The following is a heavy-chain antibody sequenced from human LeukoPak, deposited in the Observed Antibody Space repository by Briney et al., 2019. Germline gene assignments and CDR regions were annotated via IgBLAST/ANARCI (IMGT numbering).Heavy chain of an antibody. CDR2: INPSGGST. Sequence: ASVKVSCKASGYTFTSYYIHWVRQAPGQGLEWMGIINPSGGSTSYAQKFQGRVTMTRDMSTSTVYMELSSLRSEDTAVYSCAGARVWFGTLGYFDYWGQGTLVTVSS. CDR3: AGARVWFGTLGYFDY. D-gene: IGHD3-10*01. J-gene: IGHJ4*02. V-gene: IGHV1-46*01. CDR1: GYTFTSYY.